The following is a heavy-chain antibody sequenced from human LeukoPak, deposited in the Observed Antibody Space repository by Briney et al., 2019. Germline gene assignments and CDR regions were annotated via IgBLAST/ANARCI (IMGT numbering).Heavy chain of an antibody. Sequence: PGGSLRLSCAASGFTVSSNYMSWVRQAPGKGLEWVSAISGSGGSTYYADSVKGRFTISRDNSKNTLYLQMNSLRAEDTAVYYCAKDRDSKTVSYGMDVWGQGTTVTVSS. CDR2: ISGSGGST. D-gene: IGHD1-14*01. CDR3: AKDRDSKTVSYGMDV. J-gene: IGHJ6*02. V-gene: IGHV3-23*01. CDR1: GFTVSSNY.